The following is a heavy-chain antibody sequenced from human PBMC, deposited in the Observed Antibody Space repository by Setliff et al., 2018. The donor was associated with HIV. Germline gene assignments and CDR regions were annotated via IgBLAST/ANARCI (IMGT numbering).Heavy chain of an antibody. V-gene: IGHV3-48*04. Sequence: GGSLRLSCAASGFTFISYSMNWVRQAPGKGLEWVSYISSSGSTIYYADSVKGRFTISRDNAKNSLYLQMNSLRAEDTAVYYCARVDGYNALGYWGQGTLVTVSS. CDR1: GFTFISYS. J-gene: IGHJ4*02. CDR2: ISSSGSTI. CDR3: ARVDGYNALGY. D-gene: IGHD5-12*01.